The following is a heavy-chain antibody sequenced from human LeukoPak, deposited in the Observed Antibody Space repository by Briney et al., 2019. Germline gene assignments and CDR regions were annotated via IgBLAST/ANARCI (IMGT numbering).Heavy chain of an antibody. CDR1: GYRFSTYW. D-gene: IGHD1/OR15-1a*01. J-gene: IGHJ4*02. CDR2: MYLGDSDT. CDR3: ARGTYNWNIIDY. Sequence: GESLKISCKGSGYRFSTYWIGWVRQMPRKGLEWMGIMYLGDSDTRYSPSFQGQVTISADKSITTAYLQWSSLKASDTAMYYCARGTYNWNIIDYWGQGTLVTVSS. V-gene: IGHV5-51*01.